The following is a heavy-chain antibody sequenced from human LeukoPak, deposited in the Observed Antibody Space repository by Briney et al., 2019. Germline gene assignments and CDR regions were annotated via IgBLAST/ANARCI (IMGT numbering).Heavy chain of an antibody. CDR3: ARAGRGTYYYFDV. Sequence: ASVKVSYKASGYLSTRYGFIWVRQAPGHGLQWMGWISGSTGNTNYAQIVQGRVSMTTDTSTNTAYMELRSLTVDDTAVYYCARAGRGTYYYFDVWGQGTLVTVSS. D-gene: IGHD3-10*01. V-gene: IGHV1-18*01. CDR1: GYLSTRYG. J-gene: IGHJ4*02. CDR2: ISGSTGNT.